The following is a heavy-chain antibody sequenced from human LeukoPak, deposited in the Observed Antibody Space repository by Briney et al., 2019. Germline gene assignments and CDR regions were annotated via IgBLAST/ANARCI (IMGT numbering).Heavy chain of an antibody. CDR1: GGSISSSSYY. CDR3: ARENPPRKFLFDP. CDR2: IYYSGST. Sequence: SETLSLTCTVSGGSISSSSYYWGWIRQPPGKGLEWIGSIYYSGSTYYNPSLKSRVTISVDTSKNQFSLKLSSVTAADTAVYYCARENPPRKFLFDPWGQGTLVTVSS. J-gene: IGHJ5*02. V-gene: IGHV4-39*02. D-gene: IGHD1-14*01.